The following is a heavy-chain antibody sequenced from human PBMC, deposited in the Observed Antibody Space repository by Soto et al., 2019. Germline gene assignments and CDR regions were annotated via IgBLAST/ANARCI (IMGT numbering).Heavy chain of an antibody. CDR3: AHSAGIATTYGGFDY. CDR1: GFSLSTSGVG. V-gene: IGHV2-5*02. CDR2: IYWDDDK. D-gene: IGHD6-13*01. Sequence: QITLKESGPTLVKPTQTLTLTCTFSGFSLSTSGVGVGWIRQPPGKALECLALIYWDDDKRYSPSLKSRLTIXXDXTXXQVVLTMTDMDPVDTATYYCAHSAGIATTYGGFDYWGQGTLVTVSS. J-gene: IGHJ4*02.